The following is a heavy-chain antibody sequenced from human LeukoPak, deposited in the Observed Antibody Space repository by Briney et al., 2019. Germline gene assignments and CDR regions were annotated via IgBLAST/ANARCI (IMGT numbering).Heavy chain of an antibody. CDR1: GFTFSNYW. CDR2: ISSDGSST. Sequence: GGSLRLSCAASGFTFSNYWMHWVRQAPGEGLVWVSRISSDGSSTTYADSVKGRFTISRDNAKNTLYLQMNSLRAEDTAVYYRGRGFALVPAGIPDYWGQGTLVTVSS. D-gene: IGHD2-2*01. J-gene: IGHJ4*02. V-gene: IGHV3-74*01. CDR3: GRGFALVPAGIPDY.